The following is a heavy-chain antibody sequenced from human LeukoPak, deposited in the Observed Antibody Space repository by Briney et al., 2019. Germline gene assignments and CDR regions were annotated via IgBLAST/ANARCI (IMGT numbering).Heavy chain of an antibody. J-gene: IGHJ3*02. CDR2: IIPIFGTA. D-gene: IGHD5-18*01. CDR3: ASEGLPTHGAFDI. Sequence: GSSVKVSCKASGGTFSSYAISWVRQAPGQGLEWMGGIIPIFGTANYAQKFQGGVTITTDESTSTAYMELSSLRSEDTAVYYCASEGLPTHGAFDIWGQGTMVTVSS. V-gene: IGHV1-69*05. CDR1: GGTFSSYA.